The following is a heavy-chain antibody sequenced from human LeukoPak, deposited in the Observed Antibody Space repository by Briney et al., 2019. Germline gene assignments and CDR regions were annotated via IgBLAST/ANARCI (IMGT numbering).Heavy chain of an antibody. CDR3: AGQAYSSGWLDN. Sequence: SETLSLTCTVSVGSFSDYYWSFIRQPPGKGLEWIGYIYHNGNSDFNPSLKSRVTISVDTSKNQFSLRMSSVTAADTAVYFCAGQAYSSGWLDNWGPGTLVTVSS. V-gene: IGHV4-59*01. CDR2: IYHNGNS. J-gene: IGHJ4*02. D-gene: IGHD6-19*01. CDR1: VGSFSDYY.